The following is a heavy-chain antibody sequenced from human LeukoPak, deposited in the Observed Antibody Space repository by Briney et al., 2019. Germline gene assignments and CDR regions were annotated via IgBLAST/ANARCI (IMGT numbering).Heavy chain of an antibody. D-gene: IGHD1-26*01. J-gene: IGHJ5*02. Sequence: SETLSLTCTVSGYSISSGYYWGWIRQPPGKGLEWIGSIYHSGSTYYNPSLKSRVTISVDTSKNQFSLKLSSVTAADTAVYYCATVEWELLLNWFDPWGQGTLVTVSS. CDR2: IYHSGST. V-gene: IGHV4-38-2*02. CDR1: GYSISSGYY. CDR3: ATVEWELLLNWFDP.